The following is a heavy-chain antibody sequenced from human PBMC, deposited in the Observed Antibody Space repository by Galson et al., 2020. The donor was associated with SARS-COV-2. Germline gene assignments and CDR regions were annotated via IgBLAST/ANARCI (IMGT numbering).Heavy chain of an antibody. D-gene: IGHD3-9*01. CDR3: ARHLTEVNDYWYFDL. J-gene: IGHJ2*01. CDR2: ISPSGST. Sequence: SETLSLTCSVSGGSISGHYWSWIRQPAGKGLEWIGRISPSGSTKYNPSLKTRVTMSVDTSKNQFSLRLNSVTAADTAFYYCARHLTEVNDYWYFDLWGRGSLVTVSS. CDR1: GGSISGHY. V-gene: IGHV4-4*07.